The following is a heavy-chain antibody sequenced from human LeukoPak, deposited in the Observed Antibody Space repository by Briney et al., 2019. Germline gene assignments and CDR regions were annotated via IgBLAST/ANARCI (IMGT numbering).Heavy chain of an antibody. CDR3: ARVLYDNNSPTTDY. Sequence: SETLSLSCAVYGGSFSGYNWSWIRHPPGKGLEWIGEIHHSGSTNYNPSLKSRVTMSVDMSRNHFSLKVTSVTAADTAVYYCARVLYDNNSPTTDYWGQGTLVTVSS. V-gene: IGHV4-34*01. J-gene: IGHJ4*02. CDR2: IHHSGST. D-gene: IGHD3-22*01. CDR1: GGSFSGYN.